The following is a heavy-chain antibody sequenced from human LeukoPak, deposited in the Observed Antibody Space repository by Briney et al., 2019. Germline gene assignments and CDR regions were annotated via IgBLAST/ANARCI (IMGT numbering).Heavy chain of an antibody. J-gene: IGHJ4*02. V-gene: IGHV4-59*02. CDR1: GGSVSDYY. CDR2: IYHTGST. Sequence: SETLSLTCTISGGSVSDYYWSWIRQSPGKGLEWIGYIYHTGSTSYSPSLQSRVTISADTSQNQFSLKLSSVTAADTAVYYCASRKLGNDYWGQGTLVTVSS. D-gene: IGHD7-27*01. CDR3: ASRKLGNDY.